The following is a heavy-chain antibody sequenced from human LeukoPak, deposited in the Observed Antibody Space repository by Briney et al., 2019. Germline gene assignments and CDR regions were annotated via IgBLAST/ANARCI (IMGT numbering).Heavy chain of an antibody. CDR3: ARGVRDFDWLFDY. D-gene: IGHD3-9*01. J-gene: IGHJ4*02. V-gene: IGHV3-21*01. Sequence: PGGSLRLSCVASGFTFSSYSMNWVRQAPGKGLEWVSSISSSSSYIYYADSVKGRFTISRDNAKNSLYLQMNSLRAEDTAVYYCARGVRDFDWLFDYWGQGTLVTVSS. CDR2: ISSSSSYI. CDR1: GFTFSSYS.